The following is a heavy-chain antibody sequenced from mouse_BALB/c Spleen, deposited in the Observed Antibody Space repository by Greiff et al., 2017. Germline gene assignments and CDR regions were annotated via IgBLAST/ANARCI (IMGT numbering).Heavy chain of an antibody. CDR2: ISSGGSYT. D-gene: IGHD1-1*01. Sequence: EVQRVESGGDLVKPGGSLKLSCAASGFTFSSYGMSWVRQTPDKRLEWVATISSGGSYTYYPDSVKGRFTISRDNAKNTLYLQMSSLKSEDTAMYYCARQGTVEAWFAYWGQGTLVTVSA. CDR3: ARQGTVEAWFAY. J-gene: IGHJ3*01. CDR1: GFTFSSYG. V-gene: IGHV5-6*01.